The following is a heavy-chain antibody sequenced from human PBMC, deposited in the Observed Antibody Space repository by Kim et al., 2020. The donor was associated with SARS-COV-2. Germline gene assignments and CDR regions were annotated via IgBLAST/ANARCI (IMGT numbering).Heavy chain of an antibody. V-gene: IGHV3-7*01. CDR1: GFTFSNYW. Sequence: GGSLRLSCAASGFTFSNYWMTWVRQAPGKGLEWVANINQDGSMIYYAHSVKGRFTISRGNAKNSLYLQIHNLRADDTAIFYCARIGYSSSSLDFWGQGTLVTVSS. D-gene: IGHD6-13*01. CDR3: ARIGYSSSSLDF. J-gene: IGHJ4*02. CDR2: INQDGSMI.